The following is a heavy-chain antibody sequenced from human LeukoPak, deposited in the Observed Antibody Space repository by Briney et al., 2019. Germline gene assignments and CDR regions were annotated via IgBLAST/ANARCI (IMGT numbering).Heavy chain of an antibody. D-gene: IGHD4-17*01. J-gene: IGHJ4*02. CDR3: AIAGTYGDYGDYFDY. Sequence: KSSETLSLTCTVSGGSISSYYWSWIRQPPGKGLEWIGYIYYSGSTNYNPSLKSRVTISVDTSKNQFSLKLSSVTAADTAVYYCAIAGTYGDYGDYFDYWGQGTLVTVSS. CDR1: GGSISSYY. V-gene: IGHV4-59*08. CDR2: IYYSGST.